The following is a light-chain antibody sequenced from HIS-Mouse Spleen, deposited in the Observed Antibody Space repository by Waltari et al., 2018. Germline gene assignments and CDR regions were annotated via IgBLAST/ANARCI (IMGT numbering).Light chain of an antibody. J-gene: IGLJ3*02. CDR1: SSDVGRYNL. V-gene: IGLV2-23*01. CDR3: CSYAGSSTYWV. CDR2: EGS. Sequence: QSALTQPASVSGSPGQSITISCTGTSSDVGRYNLVSWYQQHPGKATKLMIYEGSKRPSGVSNRFSGSKSGNTASLTISGLQAEDEADYYCCSYAGSSTYWVFGGGTKLTVL.